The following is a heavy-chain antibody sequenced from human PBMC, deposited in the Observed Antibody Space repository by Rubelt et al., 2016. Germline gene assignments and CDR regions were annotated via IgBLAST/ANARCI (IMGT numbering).Heavy chain of an antibody. D-gene: IGHD4/OR15-4a*01. CDR3: ASRSSYGAYVDN. J-gene: IGHJ4*02. CDR1: GGSISTDTYY. Sequence: QLQLQESGPGLVKPSETLSLTCTVSGGSISTDTYYWAWIRQPPGKGLEWIAPIFYSGSTFYTPSLKSRLTISVDTTKHQFPRKLSSVTAADTAVYYCASRSSYGAYVDNWGQGTLVTVSS. V-gene: IGHV4-39*01. CDR2: IFYSGST.